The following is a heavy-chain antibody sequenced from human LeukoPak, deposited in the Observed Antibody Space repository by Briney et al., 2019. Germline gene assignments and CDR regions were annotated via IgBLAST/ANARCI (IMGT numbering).Heavy chain of an antibody. CDR2: IYYSGTT. V-gene: IGHV4-59*01. J-gene: IGHJ5*02. Sequence: SETLSLTCTVSGGSISNYYWSWIRQSPRKGLEWIGYIYYSGTTNYNPSLKSRVTVSVDTSKKQFSLKLGYVTAADTAVYYCARMTAINWFDPWGQGTLVTVSS. CDR1: GGSISNYY. CDR3: ARMTAINWFDP. D-gene: IGHD5-18*01.